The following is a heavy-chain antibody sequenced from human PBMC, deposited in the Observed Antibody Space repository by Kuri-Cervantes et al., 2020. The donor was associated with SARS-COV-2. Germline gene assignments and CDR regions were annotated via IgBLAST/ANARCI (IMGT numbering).Heavy chain of an antibody. D-gene: IGHD3-3*01. CDR3: ARASSQTALEY. CDR2: ISYDGSNK. V-gene: IGHV3-30*04. CDR1: GFTFSSYA. J-gene: IGHJ4*02. Sequence: GGSLRLSCAASGFTFSSYAMHWVRQAPGKGLEWVAVISYDGSNKYYADSVKGRFTISRDNSKNTLYLQMNSLRAEDTAVYYCARASSQTALEYWGQGTLVTVSS.